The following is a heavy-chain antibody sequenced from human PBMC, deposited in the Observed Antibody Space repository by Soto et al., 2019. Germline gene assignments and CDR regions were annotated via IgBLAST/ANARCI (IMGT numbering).Heavy chain of an antibody. CDR1: GFTFSGSA. V-gene: IGHV3-73*01. D-gene: IGHD3-9*01. CDR2: IRSKANSYAT. Sequence: GGSLRLSCAASGFTFSGSAMHWVRQASGKGLEWVGRIRSKANSYATAYAASVKGRFTISRDDSKNTAFLQMNSLKTEDTAVYYCTSHNYDILTGSQNWGQGTLVTVSS. J-gene: IGHJ4*02. CDR3: TSHNYDILTGSQN.